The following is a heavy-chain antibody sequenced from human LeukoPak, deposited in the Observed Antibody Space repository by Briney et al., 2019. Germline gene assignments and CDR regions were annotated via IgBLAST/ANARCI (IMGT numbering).Heavy chain of an antibody. D-gene: IGHD3-10*01. V-gene: IGHV4-59*12. J-gene: IGHJ4*02. CDR1: GGSISSYY. Sequence: SETLSLTCTVSGGSISSYYWSWIRQPPGKGLEWIGYIYYSGSTNYNPSLKSRVTISVDTSKNQFSLKLSSVTAADTAVYYCARDSSYGSGSYSDYWGQGTLVTVSS. CDR2: IYYSGST. CDR3: ARDSSYGSGSYSDY.